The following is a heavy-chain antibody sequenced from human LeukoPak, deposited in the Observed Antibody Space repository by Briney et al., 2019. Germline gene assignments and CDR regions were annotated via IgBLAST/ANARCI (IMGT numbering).Heavy chain of an antibody. Sequence: ASVKVSCKASGYTFTGYYMHWVRQAPGQGLEWMGWINPNSGGTNYAQKFQGRVTMTRDTSISTAYMELSRLRSDDTAVYHCARDPFRDYGGNSGWGQGTLVTVSS. CDR1: GYTFTGYY. D-gene: IGHD4-23*01. CDR3: ARDPFRDYGGNSG. V-gene: IGHV1-2*02. CDR2: INPNSGGT. J-gene: IGHJ4*02.